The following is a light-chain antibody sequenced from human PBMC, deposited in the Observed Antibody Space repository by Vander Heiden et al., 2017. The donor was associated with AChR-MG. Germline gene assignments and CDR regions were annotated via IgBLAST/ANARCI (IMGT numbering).Light chain of an antibody. Sequence: AIRMTQSPSSLSASTGDRVTITCRASQGISSYLAWYQQKPGKAPKLLIYAASTLQSGVPSRFSGSGSGTDFTLTISCLQSEDFATYYCQQYHSHPRTFGQGTKVEIK. CDR2: AAS. CDR3: QQYHSHPRT. CDR1: QGISSY. V-gene: IGKV1-8*01. J-gene: IGKJ1*01.